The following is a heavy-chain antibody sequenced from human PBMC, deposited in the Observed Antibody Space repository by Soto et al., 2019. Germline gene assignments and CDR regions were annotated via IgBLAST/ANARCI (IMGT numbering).Heavy chain of an antibody. Sequence: QVQLVQSGTAVKKPGSSVKVSCKASADTFRTYSITWVRQAPGQGLEWMGRFVPNLGIPNYSQNFRGKITITADKFTNTAYMEVTNLKFDDAAVYSWARDHVGALAGFESWGQGSLVIVSS. CDR2: FVPNLGIP. V-gene: IGHV1-69*02. CDR1: ADTFRTYS. D-gene: IGHD6-19*01. CDR3: ARDHVGALAGFES. J-gene: IGHJ4*02.